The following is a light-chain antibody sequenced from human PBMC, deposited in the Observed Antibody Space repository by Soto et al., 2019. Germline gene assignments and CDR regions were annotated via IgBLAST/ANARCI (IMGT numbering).Light chain of an antibody. J-gene: IGLJ1*01. V-gene: IGLV2-14*01. CDR3: CSYTTSNTRQIV. CDR1: RSDVVGYNY. CDR2: DVS. Sequence: QSVLTQPAPVSGSPGQSITLSCTRTRSDVVGYNYVSWYQQHPGKAPKFMIYDVSNRPSGVSNRFSGSKSGNTASLTISGLQAEDEADYYCCSYTTSNTRQIVFGTGTKVTVL.